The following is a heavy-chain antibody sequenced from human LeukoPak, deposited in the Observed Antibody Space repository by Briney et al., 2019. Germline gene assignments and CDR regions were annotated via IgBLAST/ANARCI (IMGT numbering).Heavy chain of an antibody. CDR1: GGSISSSSYY. D-gene: IGHD6-19*01. V-gene: IGHV4-39*07. Sequence: SETLSLTCTVSGGSISSSSYYWGWIRQPPGKGLEWIGSIYYSGSTYYNPSLKSRVTISVDTSKNQFSLKLSSVTAADTAVYYCARVMAVAGIGDYYYYYMDVWGKGTTVTVSS. CDR2: IYYSGST. J-gene: IGHJ6*03. CDR3: ARVMAVAGIGDYYYYYMDV.